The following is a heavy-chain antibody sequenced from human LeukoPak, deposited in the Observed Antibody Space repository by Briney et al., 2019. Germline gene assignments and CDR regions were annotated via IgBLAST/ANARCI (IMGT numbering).Heavy chain of an antibody. Sequence: GGSLRLSCTTSGFTFSNYAMHWVRQAPGKGLEWVAFISYGVTNKDYAGSVKGRFIISRDNSKNTLYLQMNSLRPEDTAVYYCGGAAAPVFDYGAQEPLVTVPS. D-gene: IGHD6-13*01. CDR1: GFTFSNYA. V-gene: IGHV3-30-3*01. CDR2: ISYGVTNK. J-gene: IGHJ4*02. CDR3: GGAAAPVFDY.